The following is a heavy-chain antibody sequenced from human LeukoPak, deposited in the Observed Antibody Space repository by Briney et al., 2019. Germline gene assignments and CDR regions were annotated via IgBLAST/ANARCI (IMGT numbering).Heavy chain of an antibody. Sequence: GGSLRLSCAASGFTFSNAWMSWVRQAPGKGLEWVGRIKSKTDGGTTDYAAPVKGRFTISRDDSKNTLYLQMNNLRGEDTALYYCPKAGDTNYYRYGVYWGQGTLVTVSS. CDR1: GFTFSNAW. D-gene: IGHD5-18*01. CDR3: PKAGDTNYYRYGVY. CDR2: IKSKTDGGTT. V-gene: IGHV3-15*01. J-gene: IGHJ4*02.